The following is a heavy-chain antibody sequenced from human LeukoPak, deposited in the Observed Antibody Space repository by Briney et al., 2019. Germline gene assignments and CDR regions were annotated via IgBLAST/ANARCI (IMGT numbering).Heavy chain of an antibody. CDR3: ARDHYYDSSGYQTPFDP. J-gene: IGHJ5*02. D-gene: IGHD3-22*01. CDR1: GYTFTSYD. CDR2: MNPNSGNT. Sequence: ASVTVSCKASGYTFTSYDINWVRQATGQGLEWMGWMNPNSGNTGYAQKFQGRVTMTRSTSISTAYMELSSLRSDDTAVYYCARDHYYDSSGYQTPFDPWGQGTLVTVSS. V-gene: IGHV1-8*01.